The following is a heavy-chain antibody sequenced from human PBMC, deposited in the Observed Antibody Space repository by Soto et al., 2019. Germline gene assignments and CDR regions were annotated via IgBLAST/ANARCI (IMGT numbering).Heavy chain of an antibody. J-gene: IGHJ6*02. CDR2: MYNTGST. D-gene: IGHD2-21*02. V-gene: IGHV4-59*01. CDR3: ARDLWGYCGTDCYPLDV. CDR1: GGSISGYY. Sequence: QVQLQESGPGLVKPSETLSLTCTVSGGSISGYYWSWIRQPPGKGLEWIGYMYNTGSTVYNPSFKGRVTISVDTSQNQFSLKLNSVTAADTAVYYCARDLWGYCGTDCYPLDVWGQGTTVTVSS.